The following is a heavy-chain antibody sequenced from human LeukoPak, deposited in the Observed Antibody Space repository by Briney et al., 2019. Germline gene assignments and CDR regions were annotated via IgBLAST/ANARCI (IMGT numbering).Heavy chain of an antibody. Sequence: GSLRLSCAASGFTFSDYWMTWVRQAPGKGLEWVASIKQGGNDKFYVDSVKGRCTISRDNSKNTLYLQVNGLRTEDTAVYYCAKDRLLNCRGDCYIFDYWGQGTVVTVSS. V-gene: IGHV3-7*03. J-gene: IGHJ4*02. CDR1: GFTFSDYW. CDR3: AKDRLLNCRGDCYIFDY. D-gene: IGHD2-21*02. CDR2: IKQGGNDK.